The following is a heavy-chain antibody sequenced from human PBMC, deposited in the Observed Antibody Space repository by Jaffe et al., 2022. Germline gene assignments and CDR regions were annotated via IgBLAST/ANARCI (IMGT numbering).Heavy chain of an antibody. CDR2: IRYDGSNQ. D-gene: IGHD2-2*01. CDR1: GFTFSIYG. Sequence: QVQLVESGGGVVQPGGSLRLSCAASGFTFSIYGMHWVRQAPGKGLEWVAFIRYDGSNQYYADSVKGRFTISRDNSKYTLDLQMHSLRAEDTAVYFCAKDNHQLQRTYFAYWGQGTLVTVSS. CDR3: AKDNHQLQRTYFAY. V-gene: IGHV3-30*02. J-gene: IGHJ4*02.